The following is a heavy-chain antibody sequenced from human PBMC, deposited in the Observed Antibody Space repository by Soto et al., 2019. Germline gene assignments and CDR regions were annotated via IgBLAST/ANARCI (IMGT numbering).Heavy chain of an antibody. Sequence: PGESLKISCATSGFTFNTYHMTWVRQAPGKGLEWVSSISSTAGRTSSYADSVKGRFAISRDFSDNTVYLQMNNLRVDDTAVYFCAKAVLSFDYGMEVWGQGTTFTVSS. V-gene: IGHV3-23*01. D-gene: IGHD3-10*01. CDR1: GFTFNTYH. CDR2: ISSTAGRTS. J-gene: IGHJ6*02. CDR3: AKAVLSFDYGMEV.